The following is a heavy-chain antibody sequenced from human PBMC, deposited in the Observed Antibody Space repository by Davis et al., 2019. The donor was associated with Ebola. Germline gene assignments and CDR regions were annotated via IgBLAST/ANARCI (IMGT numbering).Heavy chain of an antibody. CDR1: GFSLSTRGVG. J-gene: IGHJ4*02. Sequence: SGPTLVKPTQTLTLTCTFSGFSLSTRGVGVGWIRQPPGKALEWLALIYWDDDKRYSPSLKSRLTITKDTSKNQVVLTMTNMDPVDTATYYCAHSMGLTVSGWYNWDFDYWGQGTLVTVSS. CDR3: AHSMGLTVSGWYNWDFDY. CDR2: IYWDDDK. D-gene: IGHD1-20*01. V-gene: IGHV2-5*02.